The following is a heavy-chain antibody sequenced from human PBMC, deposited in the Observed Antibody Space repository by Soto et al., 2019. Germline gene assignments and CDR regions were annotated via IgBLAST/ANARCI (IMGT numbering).Heavy chain of an antibody. CDR1: GGTFSSYA. J-gene: IGHJ2*01. V-gene: IGHV1-69*01. Sequence: QVQLVQSGAKVKKPGSSVKVSCKASGGTFSSYAISWVRQAPGQGLEWMGGIIPIFGTANYAQKFQGRVTITADESTSTAYMELSSLRSEDTAVYYCARVVAYCGGDCYWWYFDLWGRGTLVTVSS. CDR2: IIPIFGTA. D-gene: IGHD2-21*02. CDR3: ARVVAYCGGDCYWWYFDL.